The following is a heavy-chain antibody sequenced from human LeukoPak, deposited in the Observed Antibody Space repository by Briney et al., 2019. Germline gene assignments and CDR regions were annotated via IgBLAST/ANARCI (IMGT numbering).Heavy chain of an antibody. J-gene: IGHJ4*02. CDR1: GFTFSSYA. Sequence: GGSLRFSCAASGFTFSSYAMSWVRQAPGKGLEWVSAIRGSGGSTYYADSVKGRFTISRDNSKNTLYLQMNSLRAEDTAVYYCAKISSGYRILFDYWGQGTLVTVSS. V-gene: IGHV3-23*01. CDR2: IRGSGGST. D-gene: IGHD3-22*01. CDR3: AKISSGYRILFDY.